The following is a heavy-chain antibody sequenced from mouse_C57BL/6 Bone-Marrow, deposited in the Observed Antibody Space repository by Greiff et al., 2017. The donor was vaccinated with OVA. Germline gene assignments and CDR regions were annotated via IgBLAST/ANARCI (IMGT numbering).Heavy chain of an antibody. V-gene: IGHV1-19*01. J-gene: IGHJ2*01. CDR1: GYTFTAYY. D-gene: IGHD2-4*01. CDR2: INPYNGGT. Sequence: EVQVVESGPVLVKPGASVKMSCKASGYTFTAYYMHWVKQSHGKSLEWIGVINPYNGGTSYNQKFKGKATLTVDKSSSTAYRELNSLTSEDSAVYYGARNRLDYAVDYWGQGTTLTVSS. CDR3: ARNRLDYAVDY.